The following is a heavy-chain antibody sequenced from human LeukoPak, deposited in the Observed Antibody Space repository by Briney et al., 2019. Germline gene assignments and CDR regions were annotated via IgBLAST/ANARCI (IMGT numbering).Heavy chain of an antibody. CDR3: AKEVLRYFDWLNWFAP. CDR2: ISGSGGST. Sequence: GGSLRLSCAASGFTFSSYAMSWVRQAPGKGLEWCSAISGSGGSTYYADSVKGRFTISRDNSKNTLYLQMNSLRAEDTAVYYCAKEVLRYFDWLNWFAPWGQGTLVTVSS. J-gene: IGHJ5*02. CDR1: GFTFSSYA. V-gene: IGHV3-23*01. D-gene: IGHD3-9*01.